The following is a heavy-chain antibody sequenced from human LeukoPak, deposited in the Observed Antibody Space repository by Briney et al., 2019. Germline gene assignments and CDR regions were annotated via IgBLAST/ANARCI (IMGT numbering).Heavy chain of an antibody. CDR1: GFSFSSYT. J-gene: IGHJ6*02. Sequence: GGSLRLSCAASGFSFSSYTMPWVRQAPGKGPEWVAVISADGSNKYYADSVKGRFTISRDNSKNTVYLQMNSLRIEDTAVYYCARDYCSSISCMDAWGQGTTITVSS. CDR3: ARDYCSSISCMDA. V-gene: IGHV3-30-3*01. D-gene: IGHD2-2*01. CDR2: ISADGSNK.